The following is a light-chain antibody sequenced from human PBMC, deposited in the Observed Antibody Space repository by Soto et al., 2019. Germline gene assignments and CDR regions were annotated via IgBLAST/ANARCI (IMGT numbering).Light chain of an antibody. V-gene: IGLV2-14*01. Sequence: VLTQAASVSGSPGQSITISCTGTSSDVGSNNYVSWYQQHPGKAPKLMIYGVSNRPSGVSNRFSGSKSGHTASLTISGLQAEDGADYYCGSYTSSSTRVFGTGTKVTVL. CDR2: GVS. J-gene: IGLJ1*01. CDR1: SSDVGSNNY. CDR3: GSYTSSSTRV.